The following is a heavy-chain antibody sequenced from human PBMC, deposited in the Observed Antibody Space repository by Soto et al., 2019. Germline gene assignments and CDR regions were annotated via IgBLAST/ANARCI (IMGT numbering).Heavy chain of an antibody. CDR3: AWARGVVDNDYYPGMDV. Sequence: HVQLVQSGSEMKKPGSSVRVSCKACGDSFRSYSLSWVRQTPEQGLEWIGGFIPIFGTPNYAQKFQGKLTISADESTSTVSMDLSRLRSEDTAVYYCAWARGVVDNDYYPGMDVWGQGTTVTVSS. D-gene: IGHD3-22*01. CDR1: GDSFRSYS. CDR2: FIPIFGTP. V-gene: IGHV1-69*01. J-gene: IGHJ6*02.